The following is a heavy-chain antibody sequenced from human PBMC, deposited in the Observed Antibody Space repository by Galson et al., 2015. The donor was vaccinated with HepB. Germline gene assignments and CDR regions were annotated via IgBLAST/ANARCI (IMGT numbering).Heavy chain of an antibody. CDR1: GGTFSSYA. V-gene: IGHV1-69*13. D-gene: IGHD5-18*01. CDR2: IIPIFGTA. J-gene: IGHJ6*03. CDR3: AREHSDRSRPQLWESYYYYYYYMDV. Sequence: SVKVSCKASGGTFSSYAISWVRQAPGQGLEWMGGIIPIFGTANYAQKFQGRVTITADESTSTAYMELSSLRSEDTAVYYCAREHSDRSRPQLWESYYYYYYYMDVWGKGTTVTVSS.